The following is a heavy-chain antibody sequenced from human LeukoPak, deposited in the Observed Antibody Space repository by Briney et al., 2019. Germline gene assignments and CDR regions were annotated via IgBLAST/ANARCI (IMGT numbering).Heavy chain of an antibody. Sequence: ASVKVSCKASGYTFTSYAMHWVRQAPGQRLEWMGWINAGNGNTKYSQKFQGRVTITRDTSASTAYMELSSLRSEDTAVYYCATYSSSWFFNWFDPWGQGTLVTVSS. CDR2: INAGNGNT. D-gene: IGHD6-13*01. V-gene: IGHV1-3*01. CDR3: ATYSSSWFFNWFDP. CDR1: GYTFTSYA. J-gene: IGHJ5*02.